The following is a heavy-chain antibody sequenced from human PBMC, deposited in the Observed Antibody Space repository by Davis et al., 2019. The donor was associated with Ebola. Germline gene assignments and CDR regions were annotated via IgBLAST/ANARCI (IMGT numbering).Heavy chain of an antibody. Sequence: MPSETLSLTCAVSGYSISSGYYWGWIRQPPGKGLEWIGSIYHGGSTFYNPSLKSRVTISVDTSKNQFSLSLSYLTAADTAVYYCARAGTTGGEDVDFDYWGQGTLVAVSA. D-gene: IGHD1-14*01. CDR1: GYSISSGYY. CDR3: ARAGTTGGEDVDFDY. V-gene: IGHV4-38-2*01. CDR2: IYHGGST. J-gene: IGHJ4*02.